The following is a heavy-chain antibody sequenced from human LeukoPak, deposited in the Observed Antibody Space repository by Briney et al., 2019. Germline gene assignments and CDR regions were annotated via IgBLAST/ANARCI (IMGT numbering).Heavy chain of an antibody. Sequence: GGSLRLSCAASGFTFTDDYMSWIRQAPGKGPEWVSYISSDGSTIFYADSVKGRFTISRDNAKNSLFLQMNSLRAEDTAVYYCARERTTVRYWGQGTLVTVSS. J-gene: IGHJ4*02. D-gene: IGHD4-17*01. CDR1: GFTFTDDY. V-gene: IGHV3-11*01. CDR3: ARERTTVRY. CDR2: ISSDGSTI.